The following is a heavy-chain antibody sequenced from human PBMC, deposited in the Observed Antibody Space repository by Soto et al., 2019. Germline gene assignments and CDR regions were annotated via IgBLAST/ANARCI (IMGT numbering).Heavy chain of an antibody. D-gene: IGHD2-8*01. CDR2: INHSGRT. V-gene: IGHV4-34*01. J-gene: IGHJ5*02. Sequence: SETLSLTCAVYGGSFTGYYWSWVRQPPGKGLEWIGEINHSGRTNYNPSLKKRLTISVDTSKHQFSLKLRAVTAAHTAVYYCERYGYFTILGVPRWYWFEPWGQGTLVTVS. CDR3: ERYGYFTILGVPRWYWFEP. CDR1: GGSFTGYY.